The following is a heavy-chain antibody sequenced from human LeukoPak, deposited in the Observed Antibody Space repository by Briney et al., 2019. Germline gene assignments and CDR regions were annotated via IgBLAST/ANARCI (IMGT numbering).Heavy chain of an antibody. CDR1: GYSFTNYW. CDR3: ARLGGTYWHYFDY. CDR2: IYPGDSDT. V-gene: IGHV5-51*01. J-gene: IGHJ4*02. Sequence: GESLKISCKGSGYSFTNYWIGWVRQMPGRGLEWMGIIYPGDSDTKYSPSFQGQVVISADMSISTAYLQWSSLKASDTAMYYCARLGGTYWHYFDYWGQGTLATVSS. D-gene: IGHD1-26*01.